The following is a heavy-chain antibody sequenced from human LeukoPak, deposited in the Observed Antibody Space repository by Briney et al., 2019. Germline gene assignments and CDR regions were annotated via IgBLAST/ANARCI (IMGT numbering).Heavy chain of an antibody. CDR2: ISGSGGST. J-gene: IGHJ4*02. CDR3: AKKSAYCSGGSCCDS. V-gene: IGHV3-23*01. D-gene: IGHD2-15*01. Sequence: GGSLRLSCAASGFTFSSEAMSWGPQAPGKGREWVSAISGSGGSTYHEDPVTGWFNISRDHSKHTLYPQMDSLRAEDTGVYYCAKKSAYCSGGSCCDSWGQGTLVTVSS. CDR1: GFTFSSEA.